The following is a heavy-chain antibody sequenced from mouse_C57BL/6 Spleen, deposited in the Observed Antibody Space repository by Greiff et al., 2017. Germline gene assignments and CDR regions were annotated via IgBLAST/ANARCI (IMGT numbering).Heavy chain of an antibody. J-gene: IGHJ1*03. D-gene: IGHD1-1*01. CDR2: IYPGDGDT. Sequence: VQLQQSGAELVKPGASVKISCKASGYAFSSYWMNWVKQRPGKGLEWIGQIYPGDGDTNYNGKFKGKATLTADKSSSTSYMQLSSLTSEDSAVYFCARRDSYGSSYYWYFDVWGTGTTVTVSS. V-gene: IGHV1-80*01. CDR3: ARRDSYGSSYYWYFDV. CDR1: GYAFSSYW.